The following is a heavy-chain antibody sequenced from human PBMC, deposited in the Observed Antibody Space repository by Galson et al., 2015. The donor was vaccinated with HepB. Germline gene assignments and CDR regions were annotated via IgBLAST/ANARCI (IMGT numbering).Heavy chain of an antibody. Sequence: SLRLSCAPSGFTFSRYTMDWVRQAPGKGLEWVSSISSSNNIYYGDSVKGRFTISRDNAKNSLYLQMNTLRAEDTAVYYCARARGYWYFDLWGRGTLVTVSS. J-gene: IGHJ2*01. CDR1: GFTFSRYT. CDR3: ARARGYWYFDL. V-gene: IGHV3-21*01. CDR2: ISSSNNI.